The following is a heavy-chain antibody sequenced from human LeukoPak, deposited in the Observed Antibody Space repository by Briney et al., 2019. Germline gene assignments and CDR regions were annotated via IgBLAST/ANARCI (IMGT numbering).Heavy chain of an antibody. CDR1: GFTHSTNF. J-gene: IGHJ4*02. CDR3: ARGRGSD. V-gene: IGHV3-53*01. D-gene: IGHD2-15*01. CDR2: IHTGGAT. Sequence: GGSLRLSCEASGFTHSTNFMGWVRQAPGKGLEWVSIIHTGGATYYMESVKGRSSISRDNFKNPLYLQMNSLRSEDTAVYYCARGRGSDWGQGTLVTVSS.